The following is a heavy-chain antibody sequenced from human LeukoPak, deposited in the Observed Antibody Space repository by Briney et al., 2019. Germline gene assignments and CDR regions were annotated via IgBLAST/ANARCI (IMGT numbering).Heavy chain of an antibody. CDR1: GGSFSGYY. D-gene: IGHD2-2*01. V-gene: IGHV4-34*01. J-gene: IGHJ6*03. Sequence: PSETLSLTCAVYGGSFSGYYWSWIRQPPGKGLEWIGEINHSGSTNSNPSPTSLVTISVDTSKNQFSLKLSSVTAADTPVYYCARQNFYRYCRSTSCYRPYYYYYMDVWGKGTTVTISS. CDR3: ARQNFYRYCRSTSCYRPYYYYYMDV. CDR2: INHSGST.